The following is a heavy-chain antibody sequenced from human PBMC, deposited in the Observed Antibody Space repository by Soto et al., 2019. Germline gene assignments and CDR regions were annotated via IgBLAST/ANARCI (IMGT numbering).Heavy chain of an antibody. CDR2: ISSSGTTM. D-gene: IGHD3-3*01. CDR3: ARSDVWTGYYALDY. V-gene: IGHV3-48*03. Sequence: GGSLRLSCGASGFAFSSYEMNWVRQAPGKGLEWVSYISSSGTTMYYADSVQGRFTISRDNAKNSLYLQMSSLRAEDTAIYYCARSDVWTGYYALDYWGQGALATVSS. CDR1: GFAFSSYE. J-gene: IGHJ4*02.